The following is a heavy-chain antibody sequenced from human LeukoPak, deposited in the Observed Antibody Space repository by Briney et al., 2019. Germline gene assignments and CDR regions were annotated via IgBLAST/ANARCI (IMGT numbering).Heavy chain of an antibody. CDR3: AKPYYYGSRSYMDY. J-gene: IGHJ4*02. V-gene: IGHV3-23*01. CDR1: GFTFNTCA. CDR2: IGTSGVNT. Sequence: GGSLRLSCATSGFTFNTCAMRWVRQAPGKGLEWVSTIGTSGVNTFYADSVKGRFTISRDNSKNMLYLQMNSLRAEDTAVYYCAKPYYYGSRSYMDYWGQGTLVTVSS. D-gene: IGHD3-10*01.